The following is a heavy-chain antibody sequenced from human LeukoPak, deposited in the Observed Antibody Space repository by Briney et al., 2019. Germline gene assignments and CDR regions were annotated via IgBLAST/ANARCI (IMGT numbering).Heavy chain of an antibody. CDR3: ARSLERITMIVVVEDAFDI. D-gene: IGHD3-22*01. CDR1: GYTFTSYD. CDR2: MNPNSGNT. V-gene: IGHV1-8*01. J-gene: IGHJ3*02. Sequence: ASVKVSCKASGYTFTSYDINWVRQATGQGLEWMGWMNPNSGNTGYAQKFQGRVTMTRNTSISTAYMELSSLRSEDTAVYYCARSLERITMIVVVEDAFDIWGQGTMVTVSS.